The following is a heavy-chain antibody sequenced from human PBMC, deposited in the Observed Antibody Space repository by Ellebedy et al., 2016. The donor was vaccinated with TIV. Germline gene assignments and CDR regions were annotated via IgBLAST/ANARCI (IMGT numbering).Heavy chain of an antibody. V-gene: IGHV1-2*02. Sequence: ASVKVSCKASGYTFISHGISWVRQAPGQGLEWMGWINPDSGGTNFAQKFQGRVTMTRDTSVNTAYMELTRLQSDDTAVYYCARVLRATSGMDVWGQGTTVIVS. CDR3: ARVLRATSGMDV. CDR2: INPDSGGT. CDR1: GYTFISHG. D-gene: IGHD4/OR15-4a*01. J-gene: IGHJ6*02.